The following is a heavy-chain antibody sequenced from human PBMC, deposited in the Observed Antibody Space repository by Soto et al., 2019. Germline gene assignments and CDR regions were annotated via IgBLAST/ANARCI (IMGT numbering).Heavy chain of an antibody. J-gene: IGHJ6*02. CDR1: GFTFSSYA. Sequence: GGSLRLSCAASGFTFSSYAMSWVRQAPGKGLEWVSAISGSGGSTYYADSVKGRFTISRDNSKNTLYLQMNSLRAEDTAVYYCAKARGGQWLDYYYGMDVWGQGTTVTVSS. CDR3: AKARGGQWLDYYYGMDV. CDR2: ISGSGGST. V-gene: IGHV3-23*01. D-gene: IGHD6-19*01.